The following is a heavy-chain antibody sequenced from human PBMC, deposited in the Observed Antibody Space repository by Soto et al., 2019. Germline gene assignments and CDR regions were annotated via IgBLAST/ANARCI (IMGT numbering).Heavy chain of an antibody. CDR1: GFTFSSYS. J-gene: IGHJ5*02. CDR2: ISSSSNYI. V-gene: IGHV3-21*01. CDR3: ARGDWFDP. Sequence: EVQLVESGGGLVKPGGSLRLSCAASGFTFSSYSINWVRQAPGKGLEWVSSISSSSNYIYYADSVRGRFTISRDSAKNSLSLQMNSLRAEDTAVYYCARGDWFDPWGQGTLVTVSS.